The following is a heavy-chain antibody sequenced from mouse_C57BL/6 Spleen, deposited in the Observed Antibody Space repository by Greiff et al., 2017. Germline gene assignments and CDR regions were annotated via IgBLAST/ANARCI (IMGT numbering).Heavy chain of an antibody. V-gene: IGHV1-22*01. J-gene: IGHJ2*01. CDR2: INPNNGGT. CDR1: GYTFTDYN. CDR3: ARGKRPLYYDNYVYY. Sequence: EVQLQQSGPELVKPGASVKMSCKASGYTFTDYNMHWVKQSHGKSLEWIGNINPNNGGTSYNQKFKGKATLTVNKSSSTAYMELRSLTSEDSAVYYCARGKRPLYYDNYVYYWGQGTTLTVSS. D-gene: IGHD2-1*01.